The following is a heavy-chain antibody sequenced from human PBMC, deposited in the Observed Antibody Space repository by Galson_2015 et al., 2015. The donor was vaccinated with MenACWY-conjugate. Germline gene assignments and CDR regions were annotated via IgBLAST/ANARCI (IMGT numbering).Heavy chain of an antibody. D-gene: IGHD3-10*01. Sequence: SETLSLTCTVSGGFISRFYWSWIRQFPGKGLEWIGYMYYTGSSNYNPSLKSRVTISLDTPKNQFSLKLSSVTAADTAVYYCARGVAMVRGVITPPHFDGWGQG. CDR2: MYYTGSS. CDR1: GGFISRFY. CDR3: ARGVAMVRGVITPPHFDG. V-gene: IGHV4-59*01. J-gene: IGHJ4*02.